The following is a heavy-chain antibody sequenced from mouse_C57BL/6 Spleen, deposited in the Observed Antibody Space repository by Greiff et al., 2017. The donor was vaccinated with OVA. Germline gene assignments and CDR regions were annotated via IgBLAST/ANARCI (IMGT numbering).Heavy chain of an antibody. CDR2: ISYSGST. J-gene: IGHJ1*03. CDR1: GYSITSDY. V-gene: IGHV3-8*01. D-gene: IGHD1-1*01. CDR3: ARNYYGSSGWYFDV. Sequence: DVKLVESGPGLAKPSQTLSLTCSVTGYSITSDYWNWIRKFPGNKLEYMGYISYSGSTYYNPSLKSRISITRDTSKNQYYLQLNSVTTEDTATYYCARNYYGSSGWYFDVWGTGTTVTVSS.